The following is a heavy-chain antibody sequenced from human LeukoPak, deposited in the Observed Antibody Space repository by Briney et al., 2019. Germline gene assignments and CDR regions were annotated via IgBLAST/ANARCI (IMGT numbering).Heavy chain of an antibody. CDR3: ARGYVPNYFDY. D-gene: IGHD3-10*02. V-gene: IGHV4-34*01. CDR2: INHSGST. J-gene: IGHJ4*02. Sequence: KPSEALSLTCAVYGGSFSGYYWSWIRQPPGKGLEWIGEINHSGSTNYNPSLKSRVTISVDTSKNQFSLKLSSVTAADTAVYYCARGYVPNYFDYWGQGTLVTVSS. CDR1: GGSFSGYY.